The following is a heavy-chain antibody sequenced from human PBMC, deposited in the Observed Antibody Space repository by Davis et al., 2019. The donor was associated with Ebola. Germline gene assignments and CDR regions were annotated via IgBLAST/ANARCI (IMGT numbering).Heavy chain of an antibody. CDR2: IYHDGNT. V-gene: IGHV4-38-2*02. Sequence: SETMSLTCTVSGYSISSGYYWGWIRQSSGKGLQWIGSIYHDGNTYYNPSLRSRVTMSVDTSKNQFSLKVNSVTAADTAVYFCARVKSGVTTVGIFDYWGQGTLVTVSS. D-gene: IGHD4-17*01. CDR3: ARVKSGVTTVGIFDY. CDR1: GYSISSGYY. J-gene: IGHJ4*02.